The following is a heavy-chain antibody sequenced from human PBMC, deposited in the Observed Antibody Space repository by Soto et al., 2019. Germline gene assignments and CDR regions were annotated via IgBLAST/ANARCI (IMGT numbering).Heavy chain of an antibody. V-gene: IGHV4-31*03. CDR2: ISHRGTA. J-gene: IGHJ5*02. CDR3: ARVSATGTRWFDP. D-gene: IGHD6-13*01. Sequence: SETLSLTCTVSGGSISSGAYYWGWIRQHPGKGLEWIGYISHRGTAYYTPSLKSRVSLSVDPSKSQFSLNVTSLTAADTTVYYCARVSATGTRWFDPWGPGTLVTVSS. CDR1: GGSISSGAYY.